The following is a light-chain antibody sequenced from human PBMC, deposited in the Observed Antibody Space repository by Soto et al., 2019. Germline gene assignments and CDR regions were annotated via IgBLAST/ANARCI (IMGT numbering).Light chain of an antibody. V-gene: IGLV2-14*01. CDR3: SSFVGTSILVV. CDR2: DVT. Sequence: QSALTQPASVSGSPGQSITISCTGTSSDVGRFNYVSWYQQHPGNPPKLIIFDVTRRPSGVSNRFSGSKSGNAASLTISGLQAEDEANYYCSSFVGTSILVVFGGGTKFTVL. J-gene: IGLJ2*01. CDR1: SSDVGRFNY.